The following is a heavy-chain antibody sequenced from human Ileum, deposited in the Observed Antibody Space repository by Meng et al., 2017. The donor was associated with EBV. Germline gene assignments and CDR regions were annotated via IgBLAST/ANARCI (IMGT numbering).Heavy chain of an antibody. Sequence: LQPREPGPGLVGPSETLSLTCSVSGDSMSSSNYYWGWIRQSPGKALECIGTIFYRGNTFYNPSLKTRLTISVDTSKNEFSLNLKSVTAADTAVYYCVSAYDYGDYEAFAYWGLGSLVTVSS. CDR3: VSAYDYGDYEAFAY. J-gene: IGHJ4*02. V-gene: IGHV4-39*07. CDR2: IFYRGNT. CDR1: GDSMSSSNYY. D-gene: IGHD4-17*01.